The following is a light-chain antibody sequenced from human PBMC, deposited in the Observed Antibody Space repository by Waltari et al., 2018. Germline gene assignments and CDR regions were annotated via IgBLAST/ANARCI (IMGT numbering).Light chain of an antibody. CDR3: TSFTTSKTVI. Sequence: SALTQPASVSGSPGQSVTVSCAGASGDIGTYNSVSWYQLLPGKAPKLMGFDVSNRPAGVSQRCAGSKSGNTASLTISGLQAEDEASYYCTSFTTSKTVIFGGGTKLTVL. CDR1: SGDIGTYNS. V-gene: IGLV2-14*03. CDR2: DVS. J-gene: IGLJ2*01.